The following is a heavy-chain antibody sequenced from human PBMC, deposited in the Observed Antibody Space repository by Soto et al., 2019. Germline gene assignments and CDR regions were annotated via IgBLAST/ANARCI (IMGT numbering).Heavy chain of an antibody. D-gene: IGHD2-21*02. Sequence: QVQLVQSGAEVKKPGSSVKVSCKASGGTFSSYTISWVRQAPGQGLEWMGMIIPILGIAHYAQKFQGRVTMTADKSTSTAYMELSSLRSEDTAVYYCATLGGNSLDYWGQGTLVNVSS. CDR2: IIPILGIA. CDR3: ATLGGNSLDY. CDR1: GGTFSSYT. J-gene: IGHJ4*02. V-gene: IGHV1-69*02.